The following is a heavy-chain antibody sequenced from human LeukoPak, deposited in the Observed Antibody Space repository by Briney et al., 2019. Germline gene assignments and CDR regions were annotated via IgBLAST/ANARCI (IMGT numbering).Heavy chain of an antibody. J-gene: IGHJ6*02. CDR3: ARDLYYYGSGSYYYYYGMDV. Sequence: PGGSLRLSCAASGFTFSSYWMSWVHQAPGKGLEWVANIKQDGSEKYYVDSVKGRFTISRDNAKNSLYPQMNSLRAEDTAVYYCARDLYYYGSGSYYYYYGMDVWGQGTTVTVSS. CDR1: GFTFSSYW. D-gene: IGHD3-10*01. V-gene: IGHV3-7*01. CDR2: IKQDGSEK.